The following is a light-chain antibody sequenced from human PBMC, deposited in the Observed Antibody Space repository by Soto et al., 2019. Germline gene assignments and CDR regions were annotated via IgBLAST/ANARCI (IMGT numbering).Light chain of an antibody. CDR1: SSGVGGYNY. Sequence: SLLTQPASLSGAPGQSITISCPGTSSGVGGYNYVSWYQQHPGKAPKLMIYDVSNRPSGVSNRFSGSKSGNTASLTISGLQAEDEADYYCSSYTSSSTYVFGTGTKVTVL. CDR3: SSYTSSSTYV. V-gene: IGLV2-14*01. CDR2: DVS. J-gene: IGLJ1*01.